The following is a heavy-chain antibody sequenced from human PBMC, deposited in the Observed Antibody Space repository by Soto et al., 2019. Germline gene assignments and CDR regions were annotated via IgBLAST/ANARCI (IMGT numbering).Heavy chain of an antibody. CDR3: ARRGHYSSSWYYLAY. Sequence: GDSLKISCKGSGYSFTSHWIGWVRQMPGKGLEWMGIIHPGDSDIRYSPSFQGQVTILADESISTAYLQWSSLKASDTALYYCARRGHYSSSWYYLAYCGQGTFVTVSA. D-gene: IGHD6-13*01. V-gene: IGHV5-51*01. CDR1: GYSFTSHW. J-gene: IGHJ4*02. CDR2: IHPGDSDI.